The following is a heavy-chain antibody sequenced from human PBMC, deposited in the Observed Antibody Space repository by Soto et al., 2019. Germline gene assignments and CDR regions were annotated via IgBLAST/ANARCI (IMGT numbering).Heavy chain of an antibody. CDR1: GFTFSSSA. V-gene: IGHV3-23*05. CDR3: AKDQWELMH. Sequence: GGSLRLSCAASGFTFSSSAMTWVRQTPGKGLQWVSSIDSAFTTYYSDSLKGHFTISRDNSKNTVYLQMNSLRADDTAVYYCAKDQWELMHWGQGTLVTVSS. CDR2: IDSAFTT. D-gene: IGHD1-26*01. J-gene: IGHJ4*01.